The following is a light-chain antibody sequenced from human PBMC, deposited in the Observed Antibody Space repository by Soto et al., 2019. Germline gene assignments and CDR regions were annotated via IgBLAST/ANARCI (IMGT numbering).Light chain of an antibody. CDR2: KNN. Sequence: QSVLTQPPSASGTPEQRVTISCSGSSSNIGRNYVYWHQQLPGTAPQLLSYKNNQRPSGVPDRFTGSKSGTSASLAISGLRSEDEADYYCAAWDDSLSGYVFGTGSKVTVL. CDR3: AAWDDSLSGYV. V-gene: IGLV1-47*01. CDR1: SSNIGRNY. J-gene: IGLJ1*01.